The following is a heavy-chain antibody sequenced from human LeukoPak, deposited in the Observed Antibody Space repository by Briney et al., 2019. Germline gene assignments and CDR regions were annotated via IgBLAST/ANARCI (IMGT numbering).Heavy chain of an antibody. CDR3: ARLIPPDYGEAPDFDY. J-gene: IGHJ4*02. CDR1: GGSIGSYY. V-gene: IGHV4-59*08. D-gene: IGHD4-17*01. Sequence: PSETLSLTCTVSGGSIGSYYWSWIRQPPGKGLEWIGYIYYSGSTNYNPSLKSRVTISVDTSKNQFSLKLSSVTAADTAVYYCARLIPPDYGEAPDFDYWGQGTLVTVSS. CDR2: IYYSGST.